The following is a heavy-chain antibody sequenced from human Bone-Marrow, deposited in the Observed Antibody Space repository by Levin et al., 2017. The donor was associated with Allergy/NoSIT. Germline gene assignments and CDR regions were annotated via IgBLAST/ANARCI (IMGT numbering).Heavy chain of an antibody. CDR1: GYTFTGYY. CDR3: ARDLGYCSGGSCPYHDAFDI. Sequence: GESLKISCKASGYTFTGYYMHWVRQAPGQGLEWMGRINPNSGGTNYAQKFQGRVTMTRDTSISTAYMELSRLRSDDTAVYYCARDLGYCSGGSCPYHDAFDIWGQGTMVTVSS. D-gene: IGHD2-15*01. CDR2: INPNSGGT. J-gene: IGHJ3*02. V-gene: IGHV1-2*06.